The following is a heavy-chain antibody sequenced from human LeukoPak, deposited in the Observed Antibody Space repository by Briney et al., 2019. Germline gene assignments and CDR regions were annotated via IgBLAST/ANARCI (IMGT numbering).Heavy chain of an antibody. CDR1: GFTFSIYG. CDR3: AKDSSYRGGRYSYGDY. V-gene: IGHV3-23*01. CDR2: ISDNCGNT. Sequence: PGGTLRLSCAASGFTFSIYGMGWVRQAPGKGLEWVSSISDNCGNTYYADSAKGRFTISRDNSKNTLYLQMNSLRAEDTAVYYCAKDSSYRGGRYSYGDYWGQGTLVTVSS. J-gene: IGHJ4*02. D-gene: IGHD5-18*01.